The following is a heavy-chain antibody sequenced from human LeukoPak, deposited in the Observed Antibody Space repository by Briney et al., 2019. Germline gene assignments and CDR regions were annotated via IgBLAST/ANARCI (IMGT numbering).Heavy chain of an antibody. CDR2: IYYSGST. D-gene: IGHD3-3*01. V-gene: IGHV4-39*01. J-gene: IGHJ4*02. CDR3: ARLHPITIFGVVPDY. Sequence: SETLSLTCTVSGGSISSSSYYWGWIRQPPGKGLEWIGSIYYSGSTYYNPSLKSRVTISVDTSKNQFSLKLSSVTAADTAVYYCARLHPITIFGVVPDYWGQGTLVTVSS. CDR1: GGSISSSSYY.